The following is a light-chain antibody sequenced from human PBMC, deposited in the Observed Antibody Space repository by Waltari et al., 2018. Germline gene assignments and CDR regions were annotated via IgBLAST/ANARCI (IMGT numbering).Light chain of an antibody. CDR1: QSVYGN. Sequence: EIVMKQSPTTLSVSPGEKATLSCRASQSVYGNLAWYQQKPGQSPRLLIFHASARATGTPARFSGGGSGTDYTLTISSLQSEDFAVYFCHQYTNWPFSFGPGTTVEI. CDR3: HQYTNWPFS. V-gene: IGKV3-15*01. CDR2: HAS. J-gene: IGKJ3*01.